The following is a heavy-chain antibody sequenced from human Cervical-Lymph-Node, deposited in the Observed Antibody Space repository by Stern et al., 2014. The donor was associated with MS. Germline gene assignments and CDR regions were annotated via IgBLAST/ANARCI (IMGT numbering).Heavy chain of an antibody. D-gene: IGHD2-2*01. Sequence: QLVQSGAEVKKPGSSVKVSCKSSGDDFRNYAISWVRQAPGQGLEWMGGTIPLSGTANYAQNFQGRVTITADESTSTAYMELSSLRSEDTAVYYCARSDVPAAVASIDYWGQGTLVTVSS. J-gene: IGHJ4*02. CDR1: GDDFRNYA. CDR2: TIPLSGTA. CDR3: ARSDVPAAVASIDY. V-gene: IGHV1-69*01.